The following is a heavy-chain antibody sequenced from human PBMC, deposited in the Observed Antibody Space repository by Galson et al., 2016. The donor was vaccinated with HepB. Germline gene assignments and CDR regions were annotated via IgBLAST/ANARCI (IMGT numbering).Heavy chain of an antibody. CDR1: GFTFVDFA. J-gene: IGHJ3*02. CDR2: VSWKSHAI. CDR3: VKGRGGYGLDDAFDI. Sequence: SLRLSCAASGFTFVDFAMHWVRQAPGKGLEWVSGVSWKSHAIGYADSVKGRFTISRDNAKNSLYLQMDNLTPEDTALYHCVKGRGGYGLDDAFDIWGQGTMVTVSS. D-gene: IGHD5-18*01. V-gene: IGHV3-9*01.